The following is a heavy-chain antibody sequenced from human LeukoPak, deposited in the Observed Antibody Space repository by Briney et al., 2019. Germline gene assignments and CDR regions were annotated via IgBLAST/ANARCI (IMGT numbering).Heavy chain of an antibody. J-gene: IGHJ4*02. Sequence: GASVKVSCKASGGTFSSYAISWVRQAPGQGLEWMGRIIPILGIANYAQKFQGRVTITADKSTSTAYMELSSLRSEDTAVYYCTTKIFGVVNDDYWGQGTLVTVPS. D-gene: IGHD3-3*01. CDR1: GGTFSSYA. CDR2: IIPILGIA. CDR3: TTKIFGVVNDDY. V-gene: IGHV1-69*04.